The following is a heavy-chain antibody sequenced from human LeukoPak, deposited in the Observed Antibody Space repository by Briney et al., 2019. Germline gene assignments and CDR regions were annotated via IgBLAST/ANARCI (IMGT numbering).Heavy chain of an antibody. Sequence: GRSLRLSCAASGFMFTNYWMTWVRQAPGKGLEWVANIKQDGSEKHYMDSVKGRFTISRDNAENSLYLQMNSLRADDTAVYYCARGPDYDILPGFFMFDFWGQGTLVIVSS. CDR2: IKQDGSEK. V-gene: IGHV3-7*01. D-gene: IGHD3-9*01. CDR1: GFMFTNYW. J-gene: IGHJ4*02. CDR3: ARGPDYDILPGFFMFDF.